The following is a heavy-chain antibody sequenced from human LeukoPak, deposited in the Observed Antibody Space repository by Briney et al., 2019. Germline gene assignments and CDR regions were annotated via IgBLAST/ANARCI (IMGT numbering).Heavy chain of an antibody. V-gene: IGHV3-48*03. J-gene: IGHJ4*02. CDR3: AKGSYSFGQRADY. CDR2: ISSRADDI. CDR1: GFTFSNYE. D-gene: IGHD5-18*01. Sequence: GGSLRLSYTASGFTFSNYEMLWVRQAPGKGLEFVSYISSRADDISYGASVEGRFTISRNNANNSLFLLMNGLRAEDTALYYCAKGSYSFGQRADYWGQGTLVTVSS.